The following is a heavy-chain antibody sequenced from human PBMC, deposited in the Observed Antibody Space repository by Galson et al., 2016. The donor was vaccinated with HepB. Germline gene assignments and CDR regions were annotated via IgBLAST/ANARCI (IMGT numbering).Heavy chain of an antibody. CDR2: ISSSSSYI. CDR1: GFTFSSHS. J-gene: IGHJ3*02. V-gene: IGHV3-21*01. Sequence: SLRLSCAASGFTFSSHSMNWVRQAPGKGLEWVSSISSSSSYIYYADSVKGRFTISRDNAKNSLYLQMNSLRAEDTAVYYCARALRYFDWSLTRKANAFDIWGQGTMVTVSS. D-gene: IGHD3-9*01. CDR3: ARALRYFDWSLTRKANAFDI.